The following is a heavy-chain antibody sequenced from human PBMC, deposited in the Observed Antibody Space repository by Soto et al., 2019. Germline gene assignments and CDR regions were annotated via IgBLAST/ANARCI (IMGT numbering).Heavy chain of an antibody. CDR1: GFTFSSYD. CDR2: LSVSGGNT. V-gene: IGHV3-23*01. CDR3: ATAKWDYYDSSGQPAYYFDY. J-gene: IGHJ4*02. D-gene: IGHD3-22*01. Sequence: GGSLRLSCAASGFTFSSYDMSWVRQAPGKGLEWVSGLSVSGGNTYYADSVKGRFTISRDNSRNTLYLQMNNLRAEDTAVYYCATAKWDYYDSSGQPAYYFDYWGLGTLVTVSS.